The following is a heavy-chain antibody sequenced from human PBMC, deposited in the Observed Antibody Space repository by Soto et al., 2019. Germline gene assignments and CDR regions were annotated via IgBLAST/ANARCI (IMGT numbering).Heavy chain of an antibody. CDR1: GGTFSCYA. Sequence: SVKVFCKASGGTFSCYAICWARQAPGQGLEWMGGIIPIFGTANYAQKFQGRVTITADKSTSTAYMELSSLRSEDTAVYYCARVGIAARLAFDYWGQGTLVTVSS. V-gene: IGHV1-69*06. CDR2: IIPIFGTA. CDR3: ARVGIAARLAFDY. D-gene: IGHD6-6*01. J-gene: IGHJ4*02.